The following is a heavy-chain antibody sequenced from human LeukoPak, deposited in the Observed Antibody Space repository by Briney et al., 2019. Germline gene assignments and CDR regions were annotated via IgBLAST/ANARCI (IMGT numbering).Heavy chain of an antibody. CDR2: INPQSGAT. V-gene: IGHV1-2*02. J-gene: IGHJ4*02. CDR3: SRGGFSNCLDFDF. Sequence: ASVKVSCKAYGDTFTGSYIHWGRQAPGQGLEWMAWINPQSGATNYAQKFKGRVTTTRDMSISTAYMEVTSLRSDDTVVYCCSRGGFSNCLDFDFWGQGTLVTVSS. CDR1: GDTFTGSY. D-gene: IGHD3-10*01.